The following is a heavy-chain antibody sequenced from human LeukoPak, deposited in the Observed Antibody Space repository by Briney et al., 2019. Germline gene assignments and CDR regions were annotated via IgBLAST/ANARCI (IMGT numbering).Heavy chain of an antibody. D-gene: IGHD3-22*01. CDR3: ASDSSGYYGVFDF. V-gene: IGHV3-23*01. CDR1: GFTFSSYT. CDR2: ITTSDGNT. Sequence: GGSLRLSCAASGFTFSSYTMSWVRQAPGKGLEWVSTITTSDGNTYYADSVKGRFTVSRDNSKNTLFLQMNSLRAEDTAVYYCASDSSGYYGVFDFWGQGTLVTVSS. J-gene: IGHJ4*02.